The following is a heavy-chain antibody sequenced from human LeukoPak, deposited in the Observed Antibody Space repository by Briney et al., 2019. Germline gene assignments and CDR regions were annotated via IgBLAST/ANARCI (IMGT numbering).Heavy chain of an antibody. D-gene: IGHD5-18*01. Sequence: GRSLPLSCAASGFTFSSYGMHWARQAPGKGLEWVAVIWYDGSNKYYADSVKGRFTISRDNSKNTLYLQMNSLRAEDTAVYYCARDRDSYGYGLYYFDYWGQRTLVSVSS. J-gene: IGHJ4*02. CDR2: IWYDGSNK. V-gene: IGHV3-33*01. CDR1: GFTFSSYG. CDR3: ARDRDSYGYGLYYFDY.